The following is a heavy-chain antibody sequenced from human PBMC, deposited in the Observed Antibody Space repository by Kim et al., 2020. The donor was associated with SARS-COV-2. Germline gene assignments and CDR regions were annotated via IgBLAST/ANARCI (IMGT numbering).Heavy chain of an antibody. CDR3: TTAVLGELLRFL. Sequence: GGSLRLSCAASGFTFSNAWMSWVRQAPGKGLEWVGRIKSKTDGGTTDYAAPVKGRFTISRDDSKNTLYLQMNSLKTEDTAVYYCTTAVLGELLRFLWGQGTLVTVSS. D-gene: IGHD1-26*01. CDR1: GFTFSNAW. J-gene: IGHJ4*02. V-gene: IGHV3-15*01. CDR2: IKSKTDGGTT.